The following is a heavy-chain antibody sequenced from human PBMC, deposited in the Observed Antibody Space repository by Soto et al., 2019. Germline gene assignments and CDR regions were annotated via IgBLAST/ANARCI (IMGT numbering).Heavy chain of an antibody. V-gene: IGHV3-66*01. Sequence: EVQLVESGGGLVQPGGSLRLSCAASGFTVSSNYMYWVRQAPGKGLECVSIIYSGGSTDHADSVKGRFTISRDNSKNTLYLQKNILRGEDTVVNYCCRRHYYGSDWGQGTLVTVSS. CDR3: CRRHYYGSD. J-gene: IGHJ4*02. CDR1: GFTVSSNY. CDR2: IYSGGST. D-gene: IGHD3-10*01.